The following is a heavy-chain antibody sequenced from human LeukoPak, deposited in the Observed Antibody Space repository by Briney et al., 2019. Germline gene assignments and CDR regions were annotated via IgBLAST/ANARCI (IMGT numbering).Heavy chain of an antibody. D-gene: IGHD2-2*02. CDR2: IYPGDSDT. J-gene: IGHJ4*02. CDR1: GYSFTSYW. Sequence: GASLKISCKGSGYSFTSYWIGWVRQMPGKGLEWMGIIYPGDSDTRYSPSFQGQVTISADKSISTAYLQWSSLKASDTAMYYCARRYGCSSTSCYTGALDYWGQGTLVTVSS. V-gene: IGHV5-51*01. CDR3: ARRYGCSSTSCYTGALDY.